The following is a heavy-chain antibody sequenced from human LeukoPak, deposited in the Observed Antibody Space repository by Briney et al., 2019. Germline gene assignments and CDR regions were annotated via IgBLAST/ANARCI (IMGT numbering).Heavy chain of an antibody. V-gene: IGHV1-69*05. CDR3: ARDQFMGYYDSRAQGFDP. D-gene: IGHD3-22*01. Sequence: ASVKVSCKASGGTFSSYAISWVRQAPGQGLEWMGRIIPIFGTANYAQKFQGRVTITTDESTSTAYMELSSLRSEDTAVYYCARDQFMGYYDSRAQGFDPWGQGTLVTVSS. J-gene: IGHJ5*02. CDR1: GGTFSSYA. CDR2: IIPIFGTA.